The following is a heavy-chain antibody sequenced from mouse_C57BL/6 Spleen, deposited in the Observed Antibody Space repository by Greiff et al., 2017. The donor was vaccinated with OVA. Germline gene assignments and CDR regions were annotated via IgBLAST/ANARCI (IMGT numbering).Heavy chain of an antibody. V-gene: IGHV1-42*01. D-gene: IGHD2-3*01. CDR2: INPSTGGT. CDR3: ARKGYDGFDY. J-gene: IGHJ2*01. CDR1: GYSFTGYY. Sequence: VQLQQSGPELVKPGASVKISCKASGYSFTGYYMNWVKQSPEKSLEWIGEINPSTGGTTYNQKFKAKATLTVDKSSSTAYMQLQSLTSEDSAVYYCARKGYDGFDYWGQGTTLTVSS.